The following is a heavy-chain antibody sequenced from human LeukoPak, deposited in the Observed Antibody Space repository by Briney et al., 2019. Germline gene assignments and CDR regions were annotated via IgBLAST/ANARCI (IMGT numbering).Heavy chain of an antibody. CDR2: ISAYNGNT. Sequence: ASVKVSCKASGYTFTSYGISWVRQAPGRGLEWMGWISAYNGNTNYAQKLQGRVTMTTDTSTSTAYMELRSLRSDDTAVYYCAKYYGDYFYYYYMDVWGKGTTVTVSS. CDR3: AKYYGDYFYYYYMDV. D-gene: IGHD4-17*01. CDR1: GYTFTSYG. J-gene: IGHJ6*03. V-gene: IGHV1-18*01.